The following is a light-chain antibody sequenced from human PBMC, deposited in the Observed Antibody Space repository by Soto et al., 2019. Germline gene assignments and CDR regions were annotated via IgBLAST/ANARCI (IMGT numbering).Light chain of an antibody. CDR2: AAS. CDR3: QQYDSFSVT. CDR1: QVISTW. V-gene: IGKV1D-16*01. Sequence: DIQMTQSPSSVSASVGDRVTITCRASQVISTWLAWYQQKPGQAPKLLIYAASVLESGVPSRFSGSGSGTEFTLTISSLQPDDFATYYCQQYDSFSVTFGQGTRLEI. J-gene: IGKJ5*01.